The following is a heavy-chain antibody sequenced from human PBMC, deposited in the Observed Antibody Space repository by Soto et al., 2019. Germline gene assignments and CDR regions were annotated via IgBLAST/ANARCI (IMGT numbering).Heavy chain of an antibody. CDR2: IYSSGST. D-gene: IGHD4-17*01. Sequence: SETLSLTCTVSGGSISNYYWSWIRQPAGKGLEWIGRIYSSGSTNYNPSLKSRVTMSVDTSKNQFSLKLTSVTAADTAVYFCARATRDYGDYGYFDSWGQGTPVTVS. CDR1: GGSISNYY. J-gene: IGHJ4*02. V-gene: IGHV4-4*07. CDR3: ARATRDYGDYGYFDS.